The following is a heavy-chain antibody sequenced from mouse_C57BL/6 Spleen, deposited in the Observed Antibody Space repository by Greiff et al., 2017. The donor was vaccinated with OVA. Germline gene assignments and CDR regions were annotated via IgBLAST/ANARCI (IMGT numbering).Heavy chain of an antibody. CDR2: ISGGGGNT. J-gene: IGHJ4*01. CDR1: GFTFSSYT. CDR3: ARQPYYDLYYAMDY. V-gene: IGHV5-9*01. D-gene: IGHD2-4*01. Sequence: EVQRVESGGGLVKPGGSLKLSCAASGFTFSSYTMSWVRQTPEKRLEWVATISGGGGNTYYPDSVKGRFTISRDNAKNTLYLQMSSLRSEDTALYYCARQPYYDLYYAMDYWGQGTSVTVSS.